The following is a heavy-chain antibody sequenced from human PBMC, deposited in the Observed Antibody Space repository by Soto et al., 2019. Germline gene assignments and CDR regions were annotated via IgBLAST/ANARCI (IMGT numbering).Heavy chain of an antibody. D-gene: IGHD4-17*01. CDR3: ARLTTGPRPFDY. Sequence: SETLSLTWAVPGGSISSSNWWSWVRQPPGKGLEWIGEIYHSGSTNYNPSLKSRVTISVDKSKNQFSLKLSSVTAADTAVYYCARLTTGPRPFDYWGQGTLVTVSS. J-gene: IGHJ4*02. CDR2: IYHSGST. CDR1: GGSISSSNW. V-gene: IGHV4-4*02.